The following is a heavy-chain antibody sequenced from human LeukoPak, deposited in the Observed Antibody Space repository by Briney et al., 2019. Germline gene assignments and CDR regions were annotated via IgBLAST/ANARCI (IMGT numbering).Heavy chain of an antibody. D-gene: IGHD1-1*01. CDR2: INTNGRTI. CDR1: GFTFSDYY. V-gene: IGHV3-11*04. CDR3: ATLWNWNLDY. Sequence: PGGSLRLSCAASGFTFSDYYMTWIRQAPGKGLEWVSYINTNGRTISYADSVKGRFTISRDNAKKSLYLQMNSLRAEDTAVYYCATLWNWNLDYWGQGTLVTVSS. J-gene: IGHJ4*02.